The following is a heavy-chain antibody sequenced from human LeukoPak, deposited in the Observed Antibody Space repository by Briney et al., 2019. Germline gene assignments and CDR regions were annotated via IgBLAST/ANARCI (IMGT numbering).Heavy chain of an antibody. J-gene: IGHJ4*02. D-gene: IGHD3-3*01. Sequence: GGSLRLSCAASGFTFSTYTMHWVRQAPGKGLEWVSFISYDGGDEDYADSVKGRFKLSRDNSKNTLHLQMNSLRPEDTAVYYCARDGYGFWSGYTGIDYWGQGTLVTVSS. CDR3: ARDGYGFWSGYTGIDY. CDR2: ISYDGGDE. V-gene: IGHV3-30-3*01. CDR1: GFTFSTYT.